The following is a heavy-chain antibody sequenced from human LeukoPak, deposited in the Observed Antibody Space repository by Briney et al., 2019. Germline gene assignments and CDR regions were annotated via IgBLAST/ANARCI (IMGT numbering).Heavy chain of an antibody. CDR2: INPNSGDT. Sequence: ASVKVSCKASGYTFTGYYMHWVRQAPGQGFEWMGWINPNSGDTNYAQKIQGRVTMTRDTSISTAHMEPSRLRSDDTAVYYCARANPLYCSSTTCLFDYWGQGTLVTVSS. V-gene: IGHV1-2*02. CDR3: ARANPLYCSSTTCLFDY. D-gene: IGHD2-2*01. CDR1: GYTFTGYY. J-gene: IGHJ4*02.